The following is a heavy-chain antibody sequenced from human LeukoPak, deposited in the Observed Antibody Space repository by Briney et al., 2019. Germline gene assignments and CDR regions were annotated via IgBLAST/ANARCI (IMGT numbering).Heavy chain of an antibody. CDR2: IYYSGST. CDR3: ARGDYYDSSGYYPYDAFDI. J-gene: IGHJ3*02. D-gene: IGHD3-22*01. V-gene: IGHV4-59*01. CDR1: GGFISSYY. Sequence: ASETLSLTCTVSGGFISSYYWNWIRQPPGKGLEWIGYIYYSGSTNYNPSLMSRVTISLDTSNNQLSLKLSSVTAADTAVYYCARGDYYDSSGYYPYDAFDIWGQGTMVTVSS.